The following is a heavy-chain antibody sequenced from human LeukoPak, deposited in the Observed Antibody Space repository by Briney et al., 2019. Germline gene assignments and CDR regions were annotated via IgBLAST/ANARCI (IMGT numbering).Heavy chain of an antibody. CDR3: ARDGGYSAFDY. CDR1: GFTFSFYA. CDR2: VKEDGGRE. Sequence: GGSLRLSCAASGFTFSFYAMSWVRQAPGKGLEFVANVKEDGGRENFASSVKGRFTISRDNAKDSLYLQMNNLRVEDTAVYYCARDGGYSAFDYWGQGALVTVSS. J-gene: IGHJ4*02. V-gene: IGHV3-7*01. D-gene: IGHD1-26*01.